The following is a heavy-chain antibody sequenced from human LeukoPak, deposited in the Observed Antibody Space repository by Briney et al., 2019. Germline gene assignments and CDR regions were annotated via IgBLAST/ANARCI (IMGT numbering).Heavy chain of an antibody. D-gene: IGHD3-22*01. CDR3: ARDVQEYYYDSSGYYDH. V-gene: IGHV1-2*06. J-gene: IGHJ4*02. Sequence: ASVKVSCKASGYTFTGYYMHRVRQAPGQGLEWMGRINPNSGGTNYAQKFQGRVTMTRDTSISTAYMELSRLRSDDTAVYYCARDVQEYYYDSSGYYDHWGQGTLVTVSS. CDR2: INPNSGGT. CDR1: GYTFTGYY.